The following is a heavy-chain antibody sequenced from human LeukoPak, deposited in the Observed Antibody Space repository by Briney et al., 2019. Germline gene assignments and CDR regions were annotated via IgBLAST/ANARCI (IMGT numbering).Heavy chain of an antibody. CDR2: TCYSGRT. CDR1: GGSISSGGYY. V-gene: IGHV4-31*03. J-gene: IGHJ4*02. CDR3: ARAVRDIVVVPAANFDY. Sequence: SQTLSLTCTVSGGSISSGGYYWSWLRQHPGKGLEWIVYTCYSGRTYYNPSLKSRVTRSVDTSKNQFSLKLSSVTAADTAVYYCARAVRDIVVVPAANFDYWGQGTLVPVSS. D-gene: IGHD2-2*01.